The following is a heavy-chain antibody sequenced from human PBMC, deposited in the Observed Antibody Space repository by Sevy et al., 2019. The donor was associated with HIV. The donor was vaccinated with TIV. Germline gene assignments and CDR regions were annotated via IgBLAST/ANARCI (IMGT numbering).Heavy chain of an antibody. CDR1: GDSINNYY. J-gene: IGHJ4*01. D-gene: IGHD2-2*02. CDR2: SSYSGTT. Sequence: SETLSLTCSVSGDSINNYYWSWIRQPPGKGLEWIGYSSYSGTTSYSPSLKSRVDISVATSMHQFSLKINSVTAADTAVYFCARLRWDVVDAPGATPGCYFDSWGQGILVTVSS. CDR3: ARLRWDVVDAPGATPGCYFDS. V-gene: IGHV4-59*12.